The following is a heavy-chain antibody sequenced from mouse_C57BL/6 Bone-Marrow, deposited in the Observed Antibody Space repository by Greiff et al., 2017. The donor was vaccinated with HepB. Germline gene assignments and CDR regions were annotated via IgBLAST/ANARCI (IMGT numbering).Heavy chain of an antibody. CDR2: INPYNGDT. J-gene: IGHJ1*03. D-gene: IGHD2-5*01. Sequence: VQLKESGPELVKPGDSVKISCKASGYSFTGYFMNWVMQSHGKSLEWIGRINPYNGDTFYNQKFKGKATLTVDKSSSTAHMELRSLTSEDSAVYYCAKTRPYYSNYGWYFDVWGTGTTVTVSS. V-gene: IGHV1-20*01. CDR3: AKTRPYYSNYGWYFDV. CDR1: GYSFTGYF.